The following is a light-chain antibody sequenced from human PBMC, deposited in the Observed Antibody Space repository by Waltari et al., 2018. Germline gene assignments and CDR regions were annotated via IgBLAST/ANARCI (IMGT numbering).Light chain of an antibody. CDR2: KAS. CDR3: LQYSSSPWT. J-gene: IGKJ1*01. V-gene: IGKV1D-16*01. CDR1: QSISSW. Sequence: DIQMTQSPSSLSASLGDTVTITCRASQSISSWLDWYQQKPGKDPMLLIYKASSLQSGVPSRFSGSGSGTEFTLTISSLQPEDFGNYYCLQYSSSPWTFGQGTKVEIK.